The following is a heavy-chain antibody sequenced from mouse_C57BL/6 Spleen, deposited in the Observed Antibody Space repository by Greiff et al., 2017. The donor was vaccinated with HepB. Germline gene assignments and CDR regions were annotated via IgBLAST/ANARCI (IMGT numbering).Heavy chain of an antibody. Sequence: VQLQQSGAELVKPGASVKISCKASGYAFSSYWMNWVKQRPGKGLEWIGQIYPGAGDTNYNGKFKGKATLTADKSSSTAYMQLSSLTSDDSAVYFCARSTTVAHYYAMDYWGQGTSVTVSS. V-gene: IGHV1-80*01. D-gene: IGHD1-1*01. CDR1: GYAFSSYW. CDR2: IYPGAGDT. CDR3: ARSTTVAHYYAMDY. J-gene: IGHJ4*01.